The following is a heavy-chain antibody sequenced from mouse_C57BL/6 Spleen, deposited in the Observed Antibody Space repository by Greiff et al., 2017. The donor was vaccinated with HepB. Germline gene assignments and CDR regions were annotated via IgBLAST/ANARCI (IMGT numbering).Heavy chain of an antibody. J-gene: IGHJ4*01. CDR3: ASDGYPAYAMDY. Sequence: QVQLQQPGTELVKPGASVKLSCKASGYTFTSYWMHWVTQRPGQGLEWIGNINPSNGGTNYNEKFKSKATLTVDKSSSTAYMQLSSLTSEDSAVYYGASDGYPAYAMDYWGQGTSVTVSS. D-gene: IGHD2-3*01. CDR1: GYTFTSYW. V-gene: IGHV1-53*01. CDR2: INPSNGGT.